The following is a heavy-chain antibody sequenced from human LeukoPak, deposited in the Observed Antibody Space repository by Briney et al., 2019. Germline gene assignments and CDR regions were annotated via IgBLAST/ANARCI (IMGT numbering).Heavy chain of an antibody. D-gene: IGHD4-17*01. CDR3: AKDDGDYEYYYYGMDV. Sequence: GGSLRLSCAASGFTFSSYAMSWVRQGPGKGLEWVSAISGSGTNTYYADSVKGRFTISRDNSKNTLYLQMNSLRAEDTALYYCAKDDGDYEYYYYGMDVWGQGPRSLSP. V-gene: IGHV3-23*01. CDR2: ISGSGTNT. CDR1: GFTFSSYA. J-gene: IGHJ6*02.